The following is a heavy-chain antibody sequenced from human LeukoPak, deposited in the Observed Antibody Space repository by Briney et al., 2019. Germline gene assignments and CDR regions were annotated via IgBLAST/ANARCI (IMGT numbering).Heavy chain of an antibody. CDR3: AKDTLGYCSGGSCRGMDV. Sequence: GGSLRLSCAASGFTFSSYAMSWVRQAPGKGLEWVSAISGSGGSTYYADSVKGRFTISRDSSKNTLYLQMNSLRAEDTAVYYCAKDTLGYCSGGSCRGMDVWGQGTTVTVSS. CDR2: ISGSGGST. J-gene: IGHJ6*02. CDR1: GFTFSSYA. D-gene: IGHD2-15*01. V-gene: IGHV3-23*01.